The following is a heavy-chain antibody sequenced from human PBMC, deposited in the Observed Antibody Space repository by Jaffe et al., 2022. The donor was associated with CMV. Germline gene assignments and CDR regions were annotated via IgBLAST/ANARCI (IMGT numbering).Heavy chain of an antibody. V-gene: IGHV4-59*01. J-gene: IGHJ3*02. CDR3: ARAEIAPTILGITMIVGPGAFDI. CDR1: GGSISSYY. CDR2: IYYSGST. D-gene: IGHD3-22*01. Sequence: QVQLQESGPGLVKPSETLSLTCTVSGGSISSYYWSWIRQPPGKGLEWIGYIYYSGSTNYNPSLKSRVTISVDTSKNQFSLKLSSVTAADTAVYYCARAEIAPTILGITMIVGPGAFDIWGQGTMVTVSS.